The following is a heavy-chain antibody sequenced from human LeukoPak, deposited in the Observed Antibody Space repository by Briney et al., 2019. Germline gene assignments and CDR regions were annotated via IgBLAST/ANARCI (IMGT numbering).Heavy chain of an antibody. CDR3: ARGRLVVTALDY. Sequence: GGSLRLSCAASGFTFSSYAMHWVRQAPGKGLEYVSAISSNGGSTYYANSVKGRFTISRDNSKNTLYLQMGSLRVEDMAVYYCARGRLVVTALDYWGQGTLVTVSS. J-gene: IGHJ4*02. CDR1: GFTFSSYA. V-gene: IGHV3-64*01. CDR2: ISSNGGST. D-gene: IGHD2-21*02.